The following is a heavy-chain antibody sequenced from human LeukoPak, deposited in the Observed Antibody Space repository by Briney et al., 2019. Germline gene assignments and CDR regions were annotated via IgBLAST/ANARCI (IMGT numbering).Heavy chain of an antibody. Sequence: ASVKVSCKASGYTFTSYDINWVRQATGQGLEWMGWMNPNSGNTGYAQKFQGRVTMTRNTSISTAYMELSSLRSEDTAVYYCARGGYYDSGGFGWFDPWGQGTLVTVSS. CDR2: MNPNSGNT. CDR1: GYTFTSYD. D-gene: IGHD3-22*01. J-gene: IGHJ5*02. CDR3: ARGGYYDSGGFGWFDP. V-gene: IGHV1-8*01.